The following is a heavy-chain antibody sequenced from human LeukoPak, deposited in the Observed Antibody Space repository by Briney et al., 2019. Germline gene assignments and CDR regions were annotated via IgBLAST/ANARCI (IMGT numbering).Heavy chain of an antibody. Sequence: GGSLRLSCAASGFTFIGHWMHWVRQAPGKGLVWVSRINTDGGTTYYAGSVKGRFTISRDNAKDTLYLQMDSLRAEDTAVYFCARGNSRGGWLDPWGQGTPVTVSS. V-gene: IGHV3-74*01. CDR1: GFTFIGHW. CDR2: INTDGGTT. J-gene: IGHJ5*02. CDR3: ARGNSRGGWLDP. D-gene: IGHD4-23*01.